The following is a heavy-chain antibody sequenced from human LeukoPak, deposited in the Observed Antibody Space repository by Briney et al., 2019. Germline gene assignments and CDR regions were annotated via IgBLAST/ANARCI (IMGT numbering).Heavy chain of an antibody. Sequence: GGSLTLSCAASGFTFSNYWMHWVRQAPGKGLVWVSRVKGDGTFTNYADSVKGRFTISRDDAKYTLYLQMHCLRAEDTAIYYCVRDGDDYNFDYWGQGSLVTVSS. CDR3: VRDGDDYNFDY. CDR1: GFTFSNYW. J-gene: IGHJ4*02. CDR2: VKGDGTFT. D-gene: IGHD5-24*01. V-gene: IGHV3-74*01.